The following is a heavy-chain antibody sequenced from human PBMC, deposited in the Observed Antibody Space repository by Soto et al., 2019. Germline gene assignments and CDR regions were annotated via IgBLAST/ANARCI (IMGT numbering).Heavy chain of an antibody. CDR2: INYGGST. CDR1: GGSDNAVGLH. CDR3: SRRVFRGGWFDP. Sequence: SDTLSLTCTVPGGSDNAVGLHWSWIRQPPGKGLEWLGYINYGGSTEYNPSLKNRVTISIDTSRNQFSLRVSSLNSLDTAVYYCSRRVFRGGWFDPWGPGIPVT. J-gene: IGHJ5*02. D-gene: IGHD3-3*01. V-gene: IGHV4-61*08.